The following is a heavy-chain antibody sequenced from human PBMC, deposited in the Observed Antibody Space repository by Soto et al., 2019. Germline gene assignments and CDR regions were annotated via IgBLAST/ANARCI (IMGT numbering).Heavy chain of an antibody. Sequence: QVQLQESGPGLVKPSETLSLTCTVSGGSLSSHYWSWIRQSPGKGLEWIGYIYFTGYTNYNPSLKNRVPIPVKTPKTKSSLGLNPVPAADPAVYYCAPVAMTPPKVFDYWAREPWSASPQ. D-gene: IGHD2-15*01. CDR3: APVAMTPPKVFDY. V-gene: IGHV4-59*03. CDR1: GGSLSSHY. CDR2: IYFTGYT. J-gene: IGHJ4*02.